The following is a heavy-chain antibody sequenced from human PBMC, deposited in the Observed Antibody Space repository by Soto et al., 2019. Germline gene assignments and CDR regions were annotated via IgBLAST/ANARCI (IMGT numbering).Heavy chain of an antibody. D-gene: IGHD1-26*01. Sequence: ASVKVSCKASGYTFTGHYIHWVRQAPEQGPEWMGEIGPASGATRYAQRFQGRVTMTRDMSITTVYMELNNLRPDDTAVYCCGRGRSRQIVVFYWGQRTPVTVSS. J-gene: IGHJ4*02. V-gene: IGHV1-2*02. CDR2: IGPASGAT. CDR1: GYTFTGHY. CDR3: GRGRSRQIVVFY.